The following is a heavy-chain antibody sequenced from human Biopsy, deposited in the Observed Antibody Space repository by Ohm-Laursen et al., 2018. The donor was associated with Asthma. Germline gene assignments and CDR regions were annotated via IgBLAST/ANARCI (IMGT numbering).Heavy chain of an antibody. CDR1: GFTFSSYS. CDR3: ARFTRGYSYGYAGVFDY. V-gene: IGHV3-48*02. CDR2: ISSSSSTI. D-gene: IGHD5-18*01. Sequence: SLRLSCAASGFTFSSYSMNWVRQAPGKGLEWVSYISSSSSTIYYADSVKGRFTISRDNAKNSLYLQMNSLRDEDTAVYYCARFTRGYSYGYAGVFDYWGQGTLVTVSS. J-gene: IGHJ4*02.